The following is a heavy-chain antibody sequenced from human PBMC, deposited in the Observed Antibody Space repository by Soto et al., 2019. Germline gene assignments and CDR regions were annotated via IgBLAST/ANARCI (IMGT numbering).Heavy chain of an antibody. CDR2: FDPEDGET. Sequence: ASVKVSCKVSGYTLTELSMHWVRQAPGKGLEWMGGFDPEDGETIYAQKFQGRVTMTEDKSTDTAYMELSSLRSEDTAVYYCATVSLYCSGGSCYREFDYWGQGTLVTVSS. CDR1: GYTLTELS. J-gene: IGHJ4*02. D-gene: IGHD2-15*01. V-gene: IGHV1-24*01. CDR3: ATVSLYCSGGSCYREFDY.